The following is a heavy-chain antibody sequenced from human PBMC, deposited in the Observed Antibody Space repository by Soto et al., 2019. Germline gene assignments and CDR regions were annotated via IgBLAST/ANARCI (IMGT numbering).Heavy chain of an antibody. J-gene: IGHJ4*02. V-gene: IGHV3-74*01. CDR3: ARDGGNYRDLDY. Sequence: EVQLLESGGGLVQPGGSLRPSCAASGFTFSNYWMHWVRQAPGKGLVWVSRINSDGSSTNYADSVKGRFTISRDNAKNTLYLQMNSLRAEDTAVYYCARDGGNYRDLDYWGQGTLVTVSS. CDR2: INSDGSST. CDR1: GFTFSNYW. D-gene: IGHD1-7*01.